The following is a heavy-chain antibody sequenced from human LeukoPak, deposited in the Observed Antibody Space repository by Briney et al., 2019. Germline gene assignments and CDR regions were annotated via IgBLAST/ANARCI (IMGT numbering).Heavy chain of an antibody. CDR3: ARTMVRGVFNSPLDY. CDR1: GYTFTGYY. V-gene: IGHV1-2*02. Sequence: ASVKVSCKASGYTFTGYYMHWVRQAPGQGLEWMGWINPNSGGTNYAQKFQGRVTMTRDTSISTAYMELSSLRSEDTAVYYCARTMVRGVFNSPLDYWGQGTLVTVSS. CDR2: INPNSGGT. J-gene: IGHJ4*02. D-gene: IGHD3-10*01.